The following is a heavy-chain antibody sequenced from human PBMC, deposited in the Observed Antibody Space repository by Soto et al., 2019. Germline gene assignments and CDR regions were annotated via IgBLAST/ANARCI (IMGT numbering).Heavy chain of an antibody. CDR1: GFTFSDHY. Sequence: EVQLVESGGGLVQPGGSLRLSCAASGFTFSDHYMDWVRQAPGKGLEWVARSRNRVNSHTTEYAASVKGRFTISRDESKSSLYLQMNSLKIEDTAVYYCTRGLLGDAPSYTFHGMDVWGQGTTVTVSS. J-gene: IGHJ6*01. V-gene: IGHV3-72*01. CDR3: TRGLLGDAPSYTFHGMDV. D-gene: IGHD1-26*01. CDR2: SRNRVNSHTT.